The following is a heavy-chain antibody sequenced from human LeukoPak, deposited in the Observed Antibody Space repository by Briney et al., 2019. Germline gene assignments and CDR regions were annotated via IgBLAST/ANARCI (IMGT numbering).Heavy chain of an antibody. V-gene: IGHV1-69*05. D-gene: IGHD4-17*01. J-gene: IGHJ4*02. Sequence: SVKVSCKASGGTFSSYAISWVRQAPGQGLEWMGGIIPIFGTANYAQKFQGRVTITTDESTSTAYMEPSSLRSEDTAVYYCASPTTVTTGFDYWGQGTLGTVSS. CDR1: GGTFSSYA. CDR3: ASPTTVTTGFDY. CDR2: IIPIFGTA.